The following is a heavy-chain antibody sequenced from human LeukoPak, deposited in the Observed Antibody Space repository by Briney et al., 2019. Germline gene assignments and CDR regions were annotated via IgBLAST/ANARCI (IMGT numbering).Heavy chain of an antibody. Sequence: SETLSLTCTVSGGSISSYYWSWIRQPAGKGLEWIGRIYTSGSTNYDPSLKSRVTMSVDTSKNQFSLKLSSVTAADTAVYYCAREIDYYDSSGYGYWGQGTLVTVSS. V-gene: IGHV4-4*07. CDR2: IYTSGST. J-gene: IGHJ4*02. D-gene: IGHD3-22*01. CDR1: GGSISSYY. CDR3: AREIDYYDSSGYGY.